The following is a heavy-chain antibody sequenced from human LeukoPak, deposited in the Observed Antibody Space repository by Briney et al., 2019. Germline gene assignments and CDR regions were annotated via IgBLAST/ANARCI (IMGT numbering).Heavy chain of an antibody. J-gene: IGHJ3*02. Sequence: GASVKVSCKASGYTFTGYYMHWVRQAPGQGLEWMGWINPNSGGTNYAQKFQGRVTMTRDTSISTAYMELSSLRSEDTAVYYCATDSSGYYLCAFDIWGQGTMVTVSS. CDR3: ATDSSGYYLCAFDI. CDR2: INPNSGGT. D-gene: IGHD3-22*01. V-gene: IGHV1-2*02. CDR1: GYTFTGYY.